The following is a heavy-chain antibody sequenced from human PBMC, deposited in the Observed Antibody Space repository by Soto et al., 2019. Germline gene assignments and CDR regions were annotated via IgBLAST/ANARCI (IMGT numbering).Heavy chain of an antibody. J-gene: IGHJ4*02. CDR1: GDSMSSSNW. CDR2: AHHSGRT. V-gene: IGHV4-4*02. Sequence: SETLSLTCTVSGDSMSSSNWWNWVRQSPGKGLEWIGEAHHSGRTNYNPSFKSRVTISVDRSQKQVSLKLNSVTAADTALYYCARSEATALDYWGKGTLVTVS. CDR3: ARSEATALDY.